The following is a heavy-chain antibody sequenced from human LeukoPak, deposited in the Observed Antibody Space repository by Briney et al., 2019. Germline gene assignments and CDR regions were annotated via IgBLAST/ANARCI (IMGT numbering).Heavy chain of an antibody. CDR1: GFTFSSYS. CDR2: ISSSSSYI. Sequence: GGSLRLSCAASGFTFSSYSMNWVRQAPGKGLEWVSSISSSSSYIYYADSVKGRFTISRDNAKNSLYLQMNSLRAEDTAVYYCARVAGFLRQVGFDYWGQGTLVTVSS. CDR3: ARVAGFLRQVGFDY. J-gene: IGHJ4*02. V-gene: IGHV3-21*01. D-gene: IGHD6-19*01.